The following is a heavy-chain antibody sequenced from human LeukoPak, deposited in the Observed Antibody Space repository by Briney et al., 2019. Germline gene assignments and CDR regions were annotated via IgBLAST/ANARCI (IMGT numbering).Heavy chain of an antibody. D-gene: IGHD3-3*01. CDR1: GGSISSGGYS. Sequence: SETLSLTCAVSGGSISSGGYSWSWIRQPPGKGLEWIGYIYHSGSTYYNPSLKSRVTISVDRSKNQLSLKLSSVTAADTAVYYCARANDFWSGYYDYWGQGTLVTVSS. J-gene: IGHJ4*02. V-gene: IGHV4-30-2*01. CDR2: IYHSGST. CDR3: ARANDFWSGYYDY.